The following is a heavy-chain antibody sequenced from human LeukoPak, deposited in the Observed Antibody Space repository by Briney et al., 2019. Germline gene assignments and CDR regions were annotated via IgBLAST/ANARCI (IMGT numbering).Heavy chain of an antibody. CDR1: GFVFSGSA. CDR3: TVLGGRDAFGN. V-gene: IGHV3-73*01. Sequence: PGGSLRLSCAASGFVFSGSAMHWVRQASGKGQEWVGRIRSKANGYTTAYAASVKGRFIISRDDSKNTAYLQMNGLKTEDTAVYYCTVLGGRDAFGNWGQGTMVTVSS. CDR2: IRSKANGYTT. D-gene: IGHD3-10*01. J-gene: IGHJ3*02.